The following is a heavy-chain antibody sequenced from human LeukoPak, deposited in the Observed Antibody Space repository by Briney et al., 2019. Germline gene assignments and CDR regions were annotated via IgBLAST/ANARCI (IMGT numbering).Heavy chain of an antibody. CDR1: GGSFSGYY. CDR3: ARLSLTMVRGVASPHYYYYYMDV. D-gene: IGHD3-10*01. Sequence: SETLSLTCAVYGGSFSGYYWSWIRQPPGKGLEWIGEINHSGSTNYNPSLKSRVTISVDTSKNQFSLKLSSVTAADTAVYYCARLSLTMVRGVASPHYYYYYMDVWGKGTTVTVSS. V-gene: IGHV4-34*01. CDR2: INHSGST. J-gene: IGHJ6*03.